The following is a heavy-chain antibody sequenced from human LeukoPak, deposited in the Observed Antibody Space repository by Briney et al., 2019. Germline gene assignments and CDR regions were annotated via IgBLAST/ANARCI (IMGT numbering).Heavy chain of an antibody. CDR3: ARAFLRPGPRYFDWSPYYYYYGMDV. D-gene: IGHD3-9*01. V-gene: IGHV3-21*01. J-gene: IGHJ6*02. Sequence: GGSLRLSCAASGFTFSSYSMNWVRQAPGKGLEWVSSISSSSSYIYYADSVKGRFTISRDNAKNSLYLQMNSLRAEDTAVCYCARAFLRPGPRYFDWSPYYYYYGMDVWGQGTTVTVSS. CDR1: GFTFSSYS. CDR2: ISSSSSYI.